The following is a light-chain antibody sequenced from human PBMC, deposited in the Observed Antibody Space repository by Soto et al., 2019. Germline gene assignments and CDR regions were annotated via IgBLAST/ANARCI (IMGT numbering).Light chain of an antibody. J-gene: IGKJ1*01. CDR2: DGS. CDR3: LQHNSYSRT. Sequence: DIQMTQSPSTLSASVGERVTINCRASQSISTWLAWYQQKPGKAPQLLIYDGSSLESGVPSRFSGSGSGTEFTLTISSLQRDDFATYYCLQHNSYSRTFGQGTKVEIK. CDR1: QSISTW. V-gene: IGKV1-5*01.